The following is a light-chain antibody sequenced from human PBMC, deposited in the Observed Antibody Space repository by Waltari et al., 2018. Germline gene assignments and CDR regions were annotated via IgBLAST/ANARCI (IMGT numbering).Light chain of an antibody. CDR1: QSVSSTY. CDR3: QQYGTSTLT. CDR2: RTS. J-gene: IGKJ4*01. V-gene: IGKV3-20*01. Sequence: EIVLTQSPGTLSLSPGERATLSYRASQSVSSTYLAWYQQKPGQAPRLLICRTSTRATGIPDRFSGSGSGTDFTLTISRLEPEDFAVYYCQQYGTSTLTFGGGTKVEIK.